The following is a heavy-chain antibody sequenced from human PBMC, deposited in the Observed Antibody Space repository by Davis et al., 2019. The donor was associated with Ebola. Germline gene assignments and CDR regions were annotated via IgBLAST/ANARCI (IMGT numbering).Heavy chain of an antibody. CDR2: ISTRSNYI. D-gene: IGHD7-27*01. Sequence: PGGSLRLSCAASGFTFSTYSMNWVRQAPGKGLEWVSSISTRSNYIYYADSVKGRFTISRDNAKNSLYLQMNSLRADDTAVYYCARGMSNWGSGYWGQGTRVTVSS. CDR1: GFTFSTYS. V-gene: IGHV3-21*01. CDR3: ARGMSNWGSGY. J-gene: IGHJ4*02.